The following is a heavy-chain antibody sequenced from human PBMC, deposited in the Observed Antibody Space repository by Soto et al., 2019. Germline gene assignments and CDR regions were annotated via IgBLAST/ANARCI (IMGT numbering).Heavy chain of an antibody. D-gene: IGHD7-27*01. Sequence: GSLRLSCAASGFTFSSYGMHWVRQAPGKGLESVAVIWYDGSNKYYADSVKGRFTISRDNSKNTLYLQMNSLRAEDTAVYYCARTGDRDAFDIWGQGTMVTVSS. V-gene: IGHV3-33*01. CDR1: GFTFSSYG. CDR2: IWYDGSNK. CDR3: ARTGDRDAFDI. J-gene: IGHJ3*02.